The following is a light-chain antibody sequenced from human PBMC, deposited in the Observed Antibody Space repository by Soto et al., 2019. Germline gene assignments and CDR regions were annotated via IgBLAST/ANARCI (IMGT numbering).Light chain of an antibody. V-gene: IGKV1-33*01. Sequence: DIQMTQSPSSLSASVGDRVTVTCRASQDIGNYLCWYQQRLGKAPKLLIYDASYLEAGVPSRFSGRGSWKKFTFHISSPQAEDFATYYCQQHDSLPLTFGGGTKVEMK. J-gene: IGKJ4*01. CDR3: QQHDSLPLT. CDR1: QDIGNY. CDR2: DAS.